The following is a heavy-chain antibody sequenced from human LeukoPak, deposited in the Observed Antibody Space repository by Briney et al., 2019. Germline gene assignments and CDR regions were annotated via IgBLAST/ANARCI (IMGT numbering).Heavy chain of an antibody. CDR3: ARDPGSSAFDL. Sequence: GGSLRLSCAAPGLNFTAFWMSWVRQTPGKGLEFVANINRDSSVKNYVDSVKGRFTISRDNAKKSLFLELNSLKADDTAVFYCARDPGSSAFDLWGQGSLVTVST. J-gene: IGHJ4*02. D-gene: IGHD1-14*01. V-gene: IGHV3-7*01. CDR1: GLNFTAFW. CDR2: INRDSSVK.